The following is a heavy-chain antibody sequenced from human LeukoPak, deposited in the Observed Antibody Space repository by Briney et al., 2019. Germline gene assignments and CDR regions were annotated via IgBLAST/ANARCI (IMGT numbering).Heavy chain of an antibody. J-gene: IGHJ4*02. CDR2: IYPGDSDT. D-gene: IGHD4-17*01. Sequence: GESLKISCKGSGYNFPSYWIGRVRPMPGKGLEWMGIIYPGDSDTKYSPSFQGQVTISADKSINTAYLQWSSLKASDTAMYYCARQGIYGDYGIWGQGTLVTVSS. CDR3: ARQGIYGDYGI. V-gene: IGHV5-51*01. CDR1: GYNFPSYW.